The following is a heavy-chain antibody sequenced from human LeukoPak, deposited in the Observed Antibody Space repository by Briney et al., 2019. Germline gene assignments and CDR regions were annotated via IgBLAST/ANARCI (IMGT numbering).Heavy chain of an antibody. CDR2: IVNSGGST. CDR3: ARDQGPGGAATDY. Sequence: PGGSLRLFCAVSGFTFSSYAMSWVRQAPGKGLEWVSTIVNSGGSTYYADSVKGRFTISRDNAKNSVYLEMNSLRAEDTAVYYCARDQGPGGAATDYWGQGTLVTVSS. J-gene: IGHJ4*02. V-gene: IGHV3-23*01. CDR1: GFTFSSYA. D-gene: IGHD1-26*01.